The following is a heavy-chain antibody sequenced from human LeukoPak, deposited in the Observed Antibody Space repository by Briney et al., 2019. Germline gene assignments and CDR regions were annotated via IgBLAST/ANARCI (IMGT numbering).Heavy chain of an antibody. Sequence: PETLSLTCTVSGGSISSSSFYWGWIRHPPGKGLEWIGNIYYSGTTYYNPSLKSRVATSVDTSKNQFWLKLSSGAAADAGVYYRGRRDIVTTGTIDYWGQGTLVTVSS. CDR1: GGSISSSSFY. D-gene: IGHD5-12*01. CDR3: GRRDIVTTGTIDY. CDR2: IYYSGTT. J-gene: IGHJ4*02. V-gene: IGHV4-39*01.